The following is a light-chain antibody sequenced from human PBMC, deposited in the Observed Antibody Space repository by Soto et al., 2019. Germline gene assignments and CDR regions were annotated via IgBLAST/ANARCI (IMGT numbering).Light chain of an antibody. V-gene: IGKV3-11*01. CDR2: GTS. Sequence: EIVLTQSPATLSLSPGERATLSCRASQAVSNSLAWYRQKPGQAPRLLIYGTSKRATGIPARFSGSGSGTDFTLTISSLEPEDFAVYFCQHRGNWPPLTFGGGTKVEMK. J-gene: IGKJ4*01. CDR3: QHRGNWPPLT. CDR1: QAVSNS.